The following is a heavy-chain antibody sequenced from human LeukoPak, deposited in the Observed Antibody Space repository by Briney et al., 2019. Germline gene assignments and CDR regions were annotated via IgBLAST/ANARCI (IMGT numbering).Heavy chain of an antibody. D-gene: IGHD1-26*01. CDR1: GYTFTSYA. CDR2: IIPILGIA. CDR3: ARSKSIVGPYGMDV. J-gene: IGHJ6*02. Sequence: SVKVSCKASGYTFTSYAMHWVRQAPGQGLEWMGRIIPILGIANYAQKFQGRVTITADKSTSTAYMELSSLRSEDTAVYYCARSKSIVGPYGMDVWGQGTTVTVSS. V-gene: IGHV1-69*04.